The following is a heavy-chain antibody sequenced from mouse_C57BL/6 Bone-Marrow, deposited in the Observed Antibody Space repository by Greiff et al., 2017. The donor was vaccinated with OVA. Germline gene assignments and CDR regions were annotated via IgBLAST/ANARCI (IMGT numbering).Heavy chain of an antibody. CDR2: IDTSDSYT. D-gene: IGHD1-1*01. V-gene: IGHV1-69*01. CDR3: AREDYYGSSYDYYAMDY. Sequence: VQLQQPGAELVMPGASVKLSCKASGYTFTSYWMHWVKQRPGQGLEWIGEIDTSDSYTNYNHKFTGKSTLTVDKSSSTTYMQLSSLTSEESAVYYCAREDYYGSSYDYYAMDYWGQGTSVTVSS. J-gene: IGHJ4*01. CDR1: GYTFTSYW.